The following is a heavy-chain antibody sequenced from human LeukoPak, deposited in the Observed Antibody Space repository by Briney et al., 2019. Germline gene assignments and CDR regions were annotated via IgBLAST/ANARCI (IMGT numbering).Heavy chain of an antibody. Sequence: GESLKISCKGSGYSFTSYWIGWVRQMPGKGLEWMGIIYPGDSDTTYSPSFQGQVTFSADKSINTAYLQWSSLKASDTAMYYCARQPGIAAAGPFDFWGQGTLVTVSS. CDR1: GYSFTSYW. CDR3: ARQPGIAAAGPFDF. V-gene: IGHV5-51*01. CDR2: IYPGDSDT. J-gene: IGHJ4*02. D-gene: IGHD6-13*01.